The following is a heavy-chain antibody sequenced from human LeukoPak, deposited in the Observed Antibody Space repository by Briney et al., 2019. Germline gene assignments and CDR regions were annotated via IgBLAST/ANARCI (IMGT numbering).Heavy chain of an antibody. D-gene: IGHD3-3*01. V-gene: IGHV4-4*07. J-gene: IGHJ5*02. Sequence: PSETLSLTCTVSGGSISSYYWSWIRQPAGKGLEWIGRIYTSGSTNYNPSLKGRVTTSVDTSKNQFSLKLSSVTAADTAVYYCARDSPFGVVIMGFGPWGQGTLVTVSS. CDR1: GGSISSYY. CDR3: ARDSPFGVVIMGFGP. CDR2: IYTSGST.